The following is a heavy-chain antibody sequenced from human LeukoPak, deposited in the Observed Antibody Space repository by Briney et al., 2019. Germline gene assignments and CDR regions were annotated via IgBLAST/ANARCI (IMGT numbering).Heavy chain of an antibody. CDR2: IDPTGTII. V-gene: IGHV3-11*01. J-gene: IGHJ4*02. CDR1: GFTFSDSY. CDR3: ARAPRGFVNY. Sequence: GGSLRLSCAASGFTFSDSYMAWIRQAPGKGLEWGSYIDPTGTIIYYADYVKGRFTISRDNAKNSLYLQMNSLGGDDTAVYSCARAPRGFVNYWGQGTLVTVSS.